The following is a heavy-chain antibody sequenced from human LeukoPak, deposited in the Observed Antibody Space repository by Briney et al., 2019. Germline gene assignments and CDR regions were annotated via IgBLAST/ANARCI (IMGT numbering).Heavy chain of an antibody. J-gene: IGHJ4*02. CDR3: ARAKRWLQFDHYFDY. CDR1: GYSISSGYY. D-gene: IGHD5-24*01. CDR2: IYHSGST. Sequence: SEILSLTCTVSGYSISSGYYWGWIRQPPGKGLEWIGSIYHSGSTYYNPSLKSRVTITVDTSKNQFSLKLSSVTAADTAVYYCARAKRWLQFDHYFDYWGQGTLVTVSS. V-gene: IGHV4-38-2*02.